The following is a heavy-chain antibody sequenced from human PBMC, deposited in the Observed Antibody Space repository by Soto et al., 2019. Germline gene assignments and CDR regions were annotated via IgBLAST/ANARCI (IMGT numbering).Heavy chain of an antibody. CDR2: ISSSSSAI. Sequence: EVQLVESGGGLVQPGGSLRLSCAASGFTFSSYSMNWVRQAPGQGLEWVSYISSSSSAIYYADSVKGRVTISRDNAKNSLYLQMNSLRDEDTAVYYCARPYYYDSSGAFDYWGQGTLVTVSS. CDR1: GFTFSSYS. CDR3: ARPYYYDSSGAFDY. J-gene: IGHJ4*02. D-gene: IGHD3-22*01. V-gene: IGHV3-48*02.